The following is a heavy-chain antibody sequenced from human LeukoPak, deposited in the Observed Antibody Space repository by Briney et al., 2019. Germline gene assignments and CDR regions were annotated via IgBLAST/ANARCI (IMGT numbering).Heavy chain of an antibody. V-gene: IGHV3-30*04. CDR1: GFTFSSYA. Sequence: GGSLRLSCAASGFTFSSYAMHWVRQAPGKGLEWVAVISYDGSNKYYADSVKGRFTISRDSSKNTLYLQMNSLRAKDTAVYYCARDRGDYYDSSGYWYYFDYWGQGTLVTVSS. D-gene: IGHD3-22*01. CDR2: ISYDGSNK. CDR3: ARDRGDYYDSSGYWYYFDY. J-gene: IGHJ4*02.